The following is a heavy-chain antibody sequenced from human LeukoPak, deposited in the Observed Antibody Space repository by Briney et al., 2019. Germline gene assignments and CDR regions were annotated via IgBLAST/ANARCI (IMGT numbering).Heavy chain of an antibody. J-gene: IGHJ5*02. CDR1: GFTFSSYG. Sequence: PGGSLRLSCAASGFTFSSYGMHWVRQAPGKGLEWVAVIWYDGSNKYYADSVKGRFTISRDNSKNTLYLQMNSLRAEDTAVYYCARDRGVVGGGSWLVSETPLYNWFDPWGQGTLVTVSS. CDR3: ARDRGVVGGGSWLVSETPLYNWFDP. CDR2: IWYDGSNK. D-gene: IGHD2-15*01. V-gene: IGHV3-33*01.